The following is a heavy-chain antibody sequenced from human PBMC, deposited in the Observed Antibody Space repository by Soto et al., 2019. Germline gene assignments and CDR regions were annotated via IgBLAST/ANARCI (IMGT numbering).Heavy chain of an antibody. V-gene: IGHV1-18*01. D-gene: IGHD2-15*01. CDR3: ARDRCRGASCYQTYAFDI. J-gene: IGHJ3*02. CDR1: GYTFTSYG. Sequence: GASVKVSCKASGYTFTSYGISWVRQAPGQGLEWMGWISAYNGNTNYAQKLQGRVTMTTDTSTSTAYMELRSLRSDDTAVYYCARDRCRGASCYQTYAFDIWGQGTMVTVSS. CDR2: ISAYNGNT.